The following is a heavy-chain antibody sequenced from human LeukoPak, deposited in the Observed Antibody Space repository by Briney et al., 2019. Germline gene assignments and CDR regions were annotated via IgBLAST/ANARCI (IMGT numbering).Heavy chain of an antibody. V-gene: IGHV4-34*01. Sequence: PSETLSLTCAVYGGSFSGYCWSWIRQPPGKGLEWIGEINHSGSTNYNPSLKSRVTISVDTSKNQFSLKLSSVTAADTAVYYCARARGYYYDSSGYRGPGAFDYWGQGTLVTVSS. CDR2: INHSGST. J-gene: IGHJ4*02. CDR1: GGSFSGYC. D-gene: IGHD3-22*01. CDR3: ARARGYYYDSSGYRGPGAFDY.